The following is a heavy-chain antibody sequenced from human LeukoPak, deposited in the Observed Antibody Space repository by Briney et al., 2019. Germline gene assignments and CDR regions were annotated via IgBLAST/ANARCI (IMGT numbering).Heavy chain of an antibody. V-gene: IGHV4-61*08. CDR1: GGSISSGGYY. CDR3: ARDRVSGGATTGLDY. D-gene: IGHD1-26*01. J-gene: IGHJ4*02. CDR2: IYYSGTT. Sequence: SQTLSLTCTVSGGSISSGGYYWSWIRQSPGKGLEWIGYIYYSGTTNYNPSLDSRVTISVDKSKNQFSLKLSSVTAADTAVYYCARDRVSGGATTGLDYWGQGTLVTVSS.